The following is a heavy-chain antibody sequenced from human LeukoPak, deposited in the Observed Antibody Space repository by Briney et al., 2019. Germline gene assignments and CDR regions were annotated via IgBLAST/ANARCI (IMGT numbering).Heavy chain of an antibody. CDR2: INHSGSI. Sequence: SETLSLTCAVYGGSFSGYYWSWIRQPPGKGLEWIGEINHSGSINYNPSLKSRVTISVDTSKNQFSLKLSSVTAADTAVYYCASTRSYSSGWYGGYWGQETLVTVSS. V-gene: IGHV4-34*01. D-gene: IGHD6-19*01. J-gene: IGHJ4*02. CDR1: GGSFSGYY. CDR3: ASTRSYSSGWYGGY.